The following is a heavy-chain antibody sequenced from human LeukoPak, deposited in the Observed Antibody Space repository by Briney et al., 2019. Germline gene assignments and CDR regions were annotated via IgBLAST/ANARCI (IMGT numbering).Heavy chain of an antibody. V-gene: IGHV3-23*01. CDR2: ISGGGGST. CDR1: GFTFSSYG. Sequence: PGGSLRLSCAASGFTFSSYGMSWVRQAPGKGLEWVSAISGGGGSTYYADSVKGRFTISRDNSKNTLYLEMNSLRAEDTAVYYCAKDNVLLWLGEAPGAFDIWGQGTMVTVSS. J-gene: IGHJ3*02. D-gene: IGHD3-10*01. CDR3: AKDNVLLWLGEAPGAFDI.